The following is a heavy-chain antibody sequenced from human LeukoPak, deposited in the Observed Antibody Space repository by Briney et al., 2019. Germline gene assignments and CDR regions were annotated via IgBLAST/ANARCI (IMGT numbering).Heavy chain of an antibody. CDR2: ISSSGSTI. CDR3: ARQGSGPYYYYMDV. V-gene: IGHV3-11*04. J-gene: IGHJ6*03. Sequence: GGSLRLSCAASGLTFSDYYMSWIRQAPGKGLEWVSYISSSGSTIYYADSVKGRFTISRDNAKNSLYLQMNSLRAEDTAVYYCARQGSGPYYYYMDVWGKGTTVTVSS. CDR1: GLTFSDYY.